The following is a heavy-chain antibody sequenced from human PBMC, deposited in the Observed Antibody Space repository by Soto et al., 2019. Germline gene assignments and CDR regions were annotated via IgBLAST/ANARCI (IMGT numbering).Heavy chain of an antibody. CDR1: GASIRSTYYY. J-gene: IGHJ5*02. Sequence: SDTLSLTCTVSGASIRSTYYYWSWIRQAPGKGLEWIGYVYYTGSTYYNPSLMSRLTISVDTSKNQFSLKLTSVTAAETAVYYCVRTARQGAVAPHWFDRWGQGTQVTVSS. V-gene: IGHV4-30-4*02. CDR3: VRTARQGAVAPHWFDR. D-gene: IGHD2-21*02. CDR2: VYYTGST.